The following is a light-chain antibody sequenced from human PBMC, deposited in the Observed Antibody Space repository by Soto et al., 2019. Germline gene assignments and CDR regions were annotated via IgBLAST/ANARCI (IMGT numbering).Light chain of an antibody. CDR3: QVWDGGSDHYV. CDR2: EGS. J-gene: IGLJ1*01. V-gene: IGLV3-21*02. CDR1: NIGGKS. Sequence: SYELTQPPSVSVAPGQTASITCGGNNIGGKSVHWYQQKPGQAPVLVVYEGSDRPSGIPERFSGFNSGNTATLTIARVEAGDEADYYCQVWDGGSDHYVFGTETKVTVL.